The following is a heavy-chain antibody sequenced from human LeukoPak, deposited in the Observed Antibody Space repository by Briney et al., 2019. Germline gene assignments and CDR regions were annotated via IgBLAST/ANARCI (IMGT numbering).Heavy chain of an antibody. CDR3: ARSISGWYIWFDY. CDR1: GYSFTSYW. CDR2: ISPGDSNI. V-gene: IGHV5-51*01. D-gene: IGHD6-19*01. Sequence: GESLKISCKGSGYSFTSYWIAWVRLMPGKGLEWMGIISPGDSNIRYSPSFQGQVTISADKSTSTAYLHWSSLKASDTAMYYCARSISGWYIWFDYWGQGTLVTVSS. J-gene: IGHJ4*02.